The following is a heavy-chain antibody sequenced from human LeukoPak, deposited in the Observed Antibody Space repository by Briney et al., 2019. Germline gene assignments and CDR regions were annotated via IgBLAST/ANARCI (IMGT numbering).Heavy chain of an antibody. Sequence: SVTVSCTASGGTFSSYAISWVRQAPGQGLEWMGGIIPIFGTANYAQKFQGRVTITADESTSTAYMELSSLRSEDTAVYYCARDSFGAYYFDYWGQGTLVTVSS. V-gene: IGHV1-69*13. D-gene: IGHD3-3*01. CDR2: IIPIFGTA. CDR1: GGTFSSYA. J-gene: IGHJ4*02. CDR3: ARDSFGAYYFDY.